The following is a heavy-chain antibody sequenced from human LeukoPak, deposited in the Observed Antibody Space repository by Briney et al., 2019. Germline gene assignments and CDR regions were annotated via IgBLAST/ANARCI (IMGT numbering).Heavy chain of an antibody. V-gene: IGHV4-34*01. D-gene: IGHD3-22*01. CDR1: GGSFSGYY. CDR3: ARLDVIVVPYHYGWFDP. Sequence: SETLSLTCAVYGGSFSGYYWSWIRQPPGKGLEWIGEINHSGSTNYNPSLKSRVTISVDTSKNQFSLKLSSVTAADTAVYYCARLDVIVVPYHYGWFDPWGQGTLVTVSS. CDR2: INHSGST. J-gene: IGHJ5*02.